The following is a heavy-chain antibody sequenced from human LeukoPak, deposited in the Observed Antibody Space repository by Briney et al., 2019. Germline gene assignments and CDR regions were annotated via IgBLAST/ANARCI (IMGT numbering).Heavy chain of an antibody. Sequence: IPSETLSLTCNVSGGSISSSTYYWGWIRQPPGKGLEWIGSIYYSGTTDYNPSLKSRVTISVDTSKNQFSLKLSSVPAADTAVYYCARHHSSSWYAPFDYWGQGTLVTVSS. CDR2: IYYSGTT. J-gene: IGHJ4*02. CDR1: GGSISSSTYY. CDR3: ARHHSSSWYAPFDY. D-gene: IGHD6-13*01. V-gene: IGHV4-39*01.